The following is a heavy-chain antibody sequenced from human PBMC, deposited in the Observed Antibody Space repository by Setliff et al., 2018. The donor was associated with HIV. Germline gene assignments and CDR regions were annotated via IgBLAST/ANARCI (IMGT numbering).Heavy chain of an antibody. J-gene: IGHJ4*02. CDR1: GFTFRDHY. CDR3: ARDPRSGWYLGFFDY. V-gene: IGHV3-11*04. Sequence: GGSLRLSCAASGFTFRDHYMTWIRQAPGKGLEWISYISSSGSTTYYADSVKGRFTISRDNTKNSLYLQMNSLRAEDTAVYYCARDPRSGWYLGFFDYWGQGTLVTSPQ. D-gene: IGHD6-19*01. CDR2: ISSSGSTT.